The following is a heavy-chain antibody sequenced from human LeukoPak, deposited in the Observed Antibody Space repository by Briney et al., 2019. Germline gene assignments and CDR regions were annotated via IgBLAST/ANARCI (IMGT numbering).Heavy chain of an antibody. CDR3: ARVQEYCSSTSCPDAFDI. D-gene: IGHD2-2*01. J-gene: IGHJ3*02. Sequence: GASVKVSCKASGYTFTSYDINWVRQATGQGLEWMGWMIPNSGNTGYAQKFQGRVTMTRNTSISTAYMELSSLRSEDTAVYYCARVQEYCSSTSCPDAFDIWGQGTMATVSS. CDR1: GYTFTSYD. V-gene: IGHV1-8*01. CDR2: MIPNSGNT.